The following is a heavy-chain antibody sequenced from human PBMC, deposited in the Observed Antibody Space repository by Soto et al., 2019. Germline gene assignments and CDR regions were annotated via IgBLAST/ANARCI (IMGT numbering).Heavy chain of an antibody. J-gene: IGHJ4*02. Sequence: SGGSLRLSCAASGFTFSSYCMHWVRQAPGKGLEWAAVISYDGINKYYADSVKGRFTISRDNSKNTLYLQMNSLRAEDTAVYYCAKDNDGYYGSGWDYWGQRTLVTVCS. D-gene: IGHD3-10*01. V-gene: IGHV3-30*18. CDR3: AKDNDGYYGSGWDY. CDR2: ISYDGINK. CDR1: GFTFSSYC.